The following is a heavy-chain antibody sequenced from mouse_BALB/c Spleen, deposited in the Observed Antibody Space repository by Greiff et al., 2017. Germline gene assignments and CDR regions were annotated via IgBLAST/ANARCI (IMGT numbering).Heavy chain of an antibody. Sequence: EVMLVESGGGLVKPGGSLKLSCAASGFAFSSYDMSWVRQTPEKRLEWVAYISSGGGSTYYPDTVKGRFTISRDNAKNTLYLQMSSLKSEDTAMYYCARQNYYGIYFDYWGQGTTLTVSS. J-gene: IGHJ2*01. CDR3: ARQNYYGIYFDY. CDR2: ISSGGGST. CDR1: GFAFSSYD. D-gene: IGHD1-1*01. V-gene: IGHV5-12-1*01.